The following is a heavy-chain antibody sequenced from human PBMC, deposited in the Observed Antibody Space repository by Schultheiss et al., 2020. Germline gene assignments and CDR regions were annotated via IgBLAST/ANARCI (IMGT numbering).Heavy chain of an antibody. V-gene: IGHV5-51*01. J-gene: IGHJ6*02. CDR1: GYSFTSYW. Sequence: GESLKISCKGSGYSFTSYWIGWVRQMPGKGLEWMGIIYPGDSDTRYSPSFQGQVTISADKSISTAYLQWSSLKASDTAMYYCARRLGYCSSTSCSYYYYGMEVWGQGTTVTVSS. D-gene: IGHD2-2*01. CDR3: ARRLGYCSSTSCSYYYYGMEV. CDR2: IYPGDSDT.